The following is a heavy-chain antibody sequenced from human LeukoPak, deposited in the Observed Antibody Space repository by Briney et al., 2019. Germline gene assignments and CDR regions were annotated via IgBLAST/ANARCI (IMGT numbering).Heavy chain of an antibody. CDR1: GFTFSSYG. Sequence: PGGSLRLSCAASGFTFSSYGMHWVRQAPGKGLEWVAVISYDGSNKYYADSVKGRFTISRDNSKNTLYLQMNSLRAEDTAVYYCAKAPGVSFPYYFDYWGQGTLVTVSS. V-gene: IGHV3-30*18. CDR3: AKAPGVSFPYYFDY. J-gene: IGHJ4*02. D-gene: IGHD3-16*02. CDR2: ISYDGSNK.